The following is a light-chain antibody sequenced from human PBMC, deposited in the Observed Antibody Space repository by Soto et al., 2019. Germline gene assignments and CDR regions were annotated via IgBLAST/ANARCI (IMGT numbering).Light chain of an antibody. CDR2: EVS. J-gene: IGLJ2*01. V-gene: IGLV2-14*01. CDR1: SSDIGDYNY. CDR3: SSYTSSSTLI. Sequence: QSVLTQPASVSGFPGQSITLSCTGTSSDIGDYNYVSWYQPHPGKAPKLMIFEVSNRPSGVSNRFSGSKSGNTASLTISGLRPEDEADYYCSSYTSSSTLIFGGGTKLTVL.